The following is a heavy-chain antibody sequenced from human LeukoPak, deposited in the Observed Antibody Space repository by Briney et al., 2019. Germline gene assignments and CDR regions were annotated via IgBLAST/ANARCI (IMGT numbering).Heavy chain of an antibody. D-gene: IGHD1-26*01. J-gene: IGHJ4*02. Sequence: PGGSLRLSCAASGFTFGTYWMTWVRQAPGKGLEWVANIKQDGSEKYCVDSVKGRFTISRDNAKNSLYLQMNSLTAEDTAVCFCARHSGTYFDYWGQGTLVTVSS. V-gene: IGHV3-7*01. CDR3: ARHSGTYFDY. CDR2: IKQDGSEK. CDR1: GFTFGTYW.